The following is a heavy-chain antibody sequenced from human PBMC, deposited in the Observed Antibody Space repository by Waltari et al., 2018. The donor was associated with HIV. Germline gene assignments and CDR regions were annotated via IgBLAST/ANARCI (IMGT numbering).Heavy chain of an antibody. V-gene: IGHV3-21*01. J-gene: IGHJ5*02. CDR1: GFSFGDYN. Sequence: EVRLLESGGGLVRPGGSLRLPCAASGFSFGDYNMNWVRQGPGKGLEWVASIGSLQNFIHYADSVKGRFTVSRDNAKNSLYLQMNSLTAEDTAVYYCARGPSSGWSWFDPWGQGTLVTVSS. CDR3: ARGPSSGWSWFDP. CDR2: IGSLQNFI. D-gene: IGHD6-19*01.